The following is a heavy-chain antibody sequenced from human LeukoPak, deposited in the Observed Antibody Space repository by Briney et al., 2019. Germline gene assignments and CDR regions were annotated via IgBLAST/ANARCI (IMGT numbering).Heavy chain of an antibody. Sequence: PGGSLRLSCAASGFTFGSYSMNWVRQAPGKGLEWVSSISSSSSYIYYADSVKGRFTISRDNAKNSLYLQMNSLRAEDTAVYYCARIGGVYFDWLPFDYWGQGTLVTVSS. V-gene: IGHV3-21*01. CDR1: GFTFGSYS. CDR2: ISSSSSYI. D-gene: IGHD3-9*01. CDR3: ARIGGVYFDWLPFDY. J-gene: IGHJ4*02.